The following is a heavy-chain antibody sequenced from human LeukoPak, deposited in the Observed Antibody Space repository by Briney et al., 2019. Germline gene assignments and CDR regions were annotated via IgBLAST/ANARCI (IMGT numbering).Heavy chain of an antibody. D-gene: IGHD6-13*01. CDR3: ARDLGYSSSWYDDDAFDI. V-gene: IGHV1-18*01. J-gene: IGHJ3*02. CDR2: ISAYNGNT. Sequence: ASVKVSCKASGYTFTSYGISWVRQAPGQGLEWMGWISAYNGNTNYAQKLQGRVTMTTDTSTSTAYMELRSLRSDDTAVYYCARDLGYSSSWYDDDAFDIWGQGTMVTVSS. CDR1: GYTFTSYG.